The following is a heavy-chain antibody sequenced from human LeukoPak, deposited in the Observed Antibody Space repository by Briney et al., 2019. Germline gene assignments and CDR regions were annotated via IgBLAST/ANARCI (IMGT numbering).Heavy chain of an antibody. Sequence: ASVKVSCKASGYTFTSYYMHWVRQAPGQGLEWMGIINPSGGSTSYAQKFQGRVTMSRDTSTSTVYMELSSLRSEDTAVYYCARGSYGDHANSWFDPWGQGTLVTVSS. D-gene: IGHD4-17*01. CDR1: GYTFTSYY. CDR2: INPSGGST. J-gene: IGHJ5*02. V-gene: IGHV1-46*01. CDR3: ARGSYGDHANSWFDP.